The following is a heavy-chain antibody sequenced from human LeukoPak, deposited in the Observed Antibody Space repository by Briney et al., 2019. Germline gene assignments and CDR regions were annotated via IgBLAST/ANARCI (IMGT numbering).Heavy chain of an antibody. CDR1: GFTFSSYT. J-gene: IGHJ4*02. D-gene: IGHD6-19*01. CDR2: ITTSDGNT. CDR3: ARGTVAGKAPY. Sequence: GGSLRLSCAASGFTFSSYTMSWVRQAPGKGLEWVSTITTSDGNTYYADSVKGRFTVSRDNAKNSLHLQMNSLRVEDTAVYYCARGTVAGKAPYWGQGTLVTVSS. V-gene: IGHV3-23*01.